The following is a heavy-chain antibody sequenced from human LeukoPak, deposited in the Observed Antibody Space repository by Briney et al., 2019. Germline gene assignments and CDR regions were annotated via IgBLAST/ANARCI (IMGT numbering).Heavy chain of an antibody. J-gene: IGHJ5*02. V-gene: IGHV4-38-2*02. Sequence: SETLSLTCTVSGYSISSGYYWGWIRQPPGKGLEWIGSIYHSGSTYYNPSLKSRVTISVDTSKNQFSLKLSSVTAAHTAVYYCAREGRQQLVLVDPWGQGTLVTVSS. D-gene: IGHD6-13*01. CDR1: GYSISSGYY. CDR2: IYHSGST. CDR3: AREGRQQLVLVDP.